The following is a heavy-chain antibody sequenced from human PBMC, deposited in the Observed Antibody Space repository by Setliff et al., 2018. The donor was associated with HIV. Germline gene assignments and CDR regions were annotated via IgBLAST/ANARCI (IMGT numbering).Heavy chain of an antibody. Sequence: PSETLSLTCTVSGASISSYYWSWIRQPPGKGLEWIGYIYSSGSTNYNPSLKSRVAMSVDTSKNQFSLRLSSVTAADTAVYYCARGHTWNYYGGDYFDYWGQGSLVTVSS. V-gene: IGHV4-59*01. J-gene: IGHJ4*02. CDR2: IYSSGST. CDR1: GASISSYY. D-gene: IGHD1-7*01. CDR3: ARGHTWNYYGGDYFDY.